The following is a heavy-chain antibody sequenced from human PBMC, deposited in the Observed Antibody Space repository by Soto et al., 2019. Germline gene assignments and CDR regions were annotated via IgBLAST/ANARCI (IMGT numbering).Heavy chain of an antibody. D-gene: IGHD1-26*01. CDR1: GGSISSSSYY. CDR2: IYYSGST. J-gene: IGHJ6*02. V-gene: IGHV4-39*01. Sequence: SETLSLSCTVSGGSISSSSYYWGWIRQPPGKGLEWIGSIYYSGSTYYNPSLKSRVTISVDTPKNQFSLKLSSVTAADTAVYYCARQAKVGANYHYYYYYGMDVWGQGTTVT. CDR3: ARQAKVGANYHYYYYYGMDV.